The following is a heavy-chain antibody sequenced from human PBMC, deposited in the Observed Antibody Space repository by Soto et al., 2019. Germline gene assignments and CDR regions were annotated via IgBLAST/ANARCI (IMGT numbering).Heavy chain of an antibody. CDR1: GFTFSSYG. CDR2: IWYDGSNK. J-gene: IGHJ4*02. V-gene: IGHV3-33*01. Sequence: QVQLVESGGGVVQPGRSLRLSCAASGFTFSSYGMHWVRQAPGKGREWVAVIWYDGSNKYYADSVKGRFTISRDNSKNTLYLQMNSLRAEDTAVYYCAREMAAGYDYWGQGTLVTVSS. CDR3: AREMAAGYDY. D-gene: IGHD6-25*01.